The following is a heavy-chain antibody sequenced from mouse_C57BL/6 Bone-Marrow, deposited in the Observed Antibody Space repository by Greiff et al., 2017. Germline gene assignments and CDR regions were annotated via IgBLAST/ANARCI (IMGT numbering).Heavy chain of an antibody. V-gene: IGHV1-19*01. CDR3: ARLRYYGRGAMDY. D-gene: IGHD1-1*01. CDR2: INPYNGGT. J-gene: IGHJ4*01. CDR1: GYTFTDYY. Sequence: VQLQQSGPVLVKPGASVKMSCKASGYTFTDYYMNWVKQSHGKSLEWIGVINPYNGGTSYNQKFKGKATLTVDKSSSTAYMELNSLTSEDSAVYYCARLRYYGRGAMDYWGQGTSVTVSS.